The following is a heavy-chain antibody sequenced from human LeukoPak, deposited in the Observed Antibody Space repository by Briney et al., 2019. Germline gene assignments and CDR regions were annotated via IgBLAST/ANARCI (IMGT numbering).Heavy chain of an antibody. CDR2: IYPGDSDT. CDR3: ARQVGAPGSYYYGMDV. V-gene: IGHV5-51*01. CDR1: GYSFTSYW. Sequence: GESLKISCKGSGYSFTSYWIGWVRQMPGKGLEWRGIIYPGDSDTRYSPSFQGQVTISADKSISTAYLQWSSLKASDTAMYYCARQVGAPGSYYYGMDVWGQGTTVTVSS. J-gene: IGHJ6*02. D-gene: IGHD1-26*01.